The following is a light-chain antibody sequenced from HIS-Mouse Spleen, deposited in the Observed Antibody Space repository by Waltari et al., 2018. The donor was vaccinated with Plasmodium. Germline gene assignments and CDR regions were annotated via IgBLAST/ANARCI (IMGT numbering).Light chain of an antibody. J-gene: IGLJ3*02. Sequence: SYELTQPPSVSVSPGQTARITCSGDALPTKYAYWYPQKSGQAPVLVIYADIKRPSGIPERFSGSSAGTMATLTISGAQVEDEADYYCYSTDSSGNHRVFGGGTKLTVL. CDR3: YSTDSSGNHRV. CDR1: ALPTKY. CDR2: ADI. V-gene: IGLV3-10*01.